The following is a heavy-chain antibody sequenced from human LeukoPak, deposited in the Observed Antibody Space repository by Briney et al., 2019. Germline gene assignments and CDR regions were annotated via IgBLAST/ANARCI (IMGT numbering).Heavy chain of an antibody. CDR3: ARVESSRDYGDYGPVYAFDI. D-gene: IGHD4-17*01. CDR2: IYYSGST. Sequence: SETLSLTCTVSGGSISSSSYYWSWIRQHPGKGLEWIGYIYYSGSTYYNPSLKSRVTISVDTSKNQFSLKLSSVTAADTAVYYCARVESSRDYGDYGPVYAFDIWGQGTMVTVSS. V-gene: IGHV4-31*03. J-gene: IGHJ3*02. CDR1: GGSISSSSYY.